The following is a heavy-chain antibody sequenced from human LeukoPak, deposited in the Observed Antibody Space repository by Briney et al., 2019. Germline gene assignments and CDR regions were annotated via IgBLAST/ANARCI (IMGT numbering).Heavy chain of an antibody. CDR2: IIPIFGTA. Sequence: ASVKVSCKASGGTFSSYAISWVRQAPGQGLEWMGGIIPIFGTANYAQKFQGRVTITADESTSTAYMELSSLRSGDTAVYYCARAKEVAYSGSYSAPHLDYWGQGTLVTVSS. CDR1: GGTFSSYA. D-gene: IGHD1-26*01. J-gene: IGHJ4*02. V-gene: IGHV1-69*13. CDR3: ARAKEVAYSGSYSAPHLDY.